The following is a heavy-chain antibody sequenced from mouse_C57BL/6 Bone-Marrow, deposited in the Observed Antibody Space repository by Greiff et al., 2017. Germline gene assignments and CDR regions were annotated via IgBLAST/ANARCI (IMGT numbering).Heavy chain of an antibody. V-gene: IGHV3-8*01. CDR3: ARNYYGRGYFDY. J-gene: IGHJ2*01. CDR1: GYSITSDY. D-gene: IGHD1-1*01. CDR2: ISYSGST. Sequence: EVQGVESGPGLAKPSQTLSLTCSVTGYSITSDYWNWIRKFPGNKLEYMGYISYSGSTYYNPSITSRISITRDTSKNQNYLQLNSVTTENTATNYCARNYYGRGYFDYWGQGTTLTVSS.